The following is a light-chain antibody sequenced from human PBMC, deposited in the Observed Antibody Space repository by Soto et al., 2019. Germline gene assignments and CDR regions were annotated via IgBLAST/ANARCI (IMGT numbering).Light chain of an antibody. CDR3: QQYNNWPPTWT. CDR2: GAS. V-gene: IGKV3-15*01. J-gene: IGKJ1*01. Sequence: EMVMTQSPATLSVSPGESATLSCRASETVSSNLAWYQQKPGQPPRLLIYGASTRATGIPARFSGSGSGTEFTLTISSLQSEDFAVYYCQQYNNWPPTWTFGQGTNVEIK. CDR1: ETVSSN.